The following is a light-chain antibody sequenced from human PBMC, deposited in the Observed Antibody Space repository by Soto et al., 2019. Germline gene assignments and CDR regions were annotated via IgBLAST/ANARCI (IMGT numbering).Light chain of an antibody. V-gene: IGLV1-47*01. CDR2: RNN. J-gene: IGLJ2*01. CDR1: SSNIGSNY. Sequence: QSVLTQPPSASGAPGQRVTISCSGSSSNIGSNYVYWYQQLPGTAPKLLIYRNNQRRSGVPDRFSGSKSGTSASLAISGLRSEDEADYYCAAWDDTLSGVLFGGGSKLIVL. CDR3: AAWDDTLSGVL.